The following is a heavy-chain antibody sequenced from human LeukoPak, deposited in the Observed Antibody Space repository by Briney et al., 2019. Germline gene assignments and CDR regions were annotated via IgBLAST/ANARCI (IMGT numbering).Heavy chain of an antibody. J-gene: IGHJ5*02. CDR3: ASDRNRYYDILTGYSNWFDP. CDR1: GGTFSSYA. D-gene: IGHD3-9*01. CDR2: IIPIFGTA. V-gene: IGHV1-69*13. Sequence: ASVKVSCKASGGTFSSYAISWVRQAPGQGLEWMGGIIPIFGTANYAQKFQGRVTTTADESTSTAYMELSSLRSEDTAVYYCASDRNRYYDILTGYSNWFDPWGQGTLVTVSS.